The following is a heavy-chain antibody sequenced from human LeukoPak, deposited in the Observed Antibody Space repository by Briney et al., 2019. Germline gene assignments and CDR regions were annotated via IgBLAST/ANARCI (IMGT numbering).Heavy chain of an antibody. D-gene: IGHD1-14*01. CDR3: AKDRTGYFDY. V-gene: IGHV3-30*18. J-gene: IGHJ4*02. Sequence: GGSQRLSCTASGFTFSSYGMHWVRQAPGKGLEWVAVISYDGSNKYYADSVKGRFTISRDNSKNTLYLQMNSLRAEDTAVYYCAKDRTGYFDYWGQGTLVTVSS. CDR1: GFTFSSYG. CDR2: ISYDGSNK.